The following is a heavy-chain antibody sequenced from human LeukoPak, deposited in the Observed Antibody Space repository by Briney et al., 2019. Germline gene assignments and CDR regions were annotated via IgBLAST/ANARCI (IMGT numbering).Heavy chain of an antibody. CDR3: ARDLRGAIAAAGTFDP. V-gene: IGHV1-69*04. Sequence: SVKVSFTASGGTFSSYAISWVRQAPGQGLEWMGRIIPILGIANYAQKFQGRVTITADKSTSTAYMELSSLRSEDTAVYYCARDLRGAIAAAGTFDPWGQGTLVTVSS. CDR2: IIPILGIA. J-gene: IGHJ5*02. D-gene: IGHD6-13*01. CDR1: GGTFSSYA.